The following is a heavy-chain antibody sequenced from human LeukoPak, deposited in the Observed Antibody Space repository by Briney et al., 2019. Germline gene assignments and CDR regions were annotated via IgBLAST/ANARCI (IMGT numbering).Heavy chain of an antibody. D-gene: IGHD3-22*01. Sequence: GSLRLSCAASGFTFSSYWMNWVRQGPGKGLEWVANIKQDGREKNYVDSVTGRFTIFRDNAQNSVYLQMNSLRAEDTAVYYCATYYHDSSASQYYFDYWGQGTLVTVSS. CDR3: ATYYHDSSASQYYFDY. CDR2: IKQDGREK. J-gene: IGHJ4*02. CDR1: GFTFSSYW. V-gene: IGHV3-7*01.